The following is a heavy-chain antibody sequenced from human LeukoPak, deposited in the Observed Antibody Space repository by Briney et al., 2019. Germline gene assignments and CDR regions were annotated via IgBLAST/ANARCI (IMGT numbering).Heavy chain of an antibody. J-gene: IGHJ4*02. CDR3: TTVSHFYL. CDR2: IKSDGTT. Sequence: GGSLRLSCATSGFTFINDWLSWVRQAPGKGLEWVGRIKSDGTTDYAAPVKGRFTISRDVSKATLYLQMNSLKTEDTAIYYCTTVSHFYLGGQGTLVTVSS. CDR1: GFTFINDW. V-gene: IGHV3-15*01. D-gene: IGHD2/OR15-2a*01.